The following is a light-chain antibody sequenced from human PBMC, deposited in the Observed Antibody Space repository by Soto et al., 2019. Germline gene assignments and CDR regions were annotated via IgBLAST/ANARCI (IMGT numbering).Light chain of an antibody. Sequence: EIVMTQSPAILSVSPGERATLSCRASQSVSSNLAWYQQKPGQAPRLLIYGASTRATGLPARFSGSESGTEFTLTISSLQSEDFAIDYCQQYNNWPVTFGPGTKVHIK. CDR1: QSVSSN. CDR3: QQYNNWPVT. J-gene: IGKJ3*01. CDR2: GAS. V-gene: IGKV3-15*01.